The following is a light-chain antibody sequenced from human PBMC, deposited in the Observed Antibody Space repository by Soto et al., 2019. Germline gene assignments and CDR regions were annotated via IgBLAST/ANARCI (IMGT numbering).Light chain of an antibody. CDR2: GAS. J-gene: IGKJ1*01. V-gene: IGKV3-20*01. CDR1: QSVSSSY. Sequence: EIVLTQSPGTLSLSPGERATLSCRASQSVSSSYLAWYQQKPGQAPRLLIYGASSRATGITDRFSGSGSGTDFTLTISRLEPENFSVYYCQKYGSSPWTFGQGTKVESK. CDR3: QKYGSSPWT.